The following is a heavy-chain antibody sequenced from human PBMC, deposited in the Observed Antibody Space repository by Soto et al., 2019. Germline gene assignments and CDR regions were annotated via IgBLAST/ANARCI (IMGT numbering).Heavy chain of an antibody. CDR2: IGGGDDI. J-gene: IGHJ3*01. Sequence: GGSLRLSCEASGFTFSNYAMAWVRQTPGEGPEWVSTIGGGDDIFYAESVKGRFIISRDDSRSTMYLQMGNLRVEDTAIYFCARDSISYNGIYDAFDVWGQGTVVTVSS. D-gene: IGHD3-3*02. CDR1: GFTFSNYA. V-gene: IGHV3-23*01. CDR3: ARDSISYNGIYDAFDV.